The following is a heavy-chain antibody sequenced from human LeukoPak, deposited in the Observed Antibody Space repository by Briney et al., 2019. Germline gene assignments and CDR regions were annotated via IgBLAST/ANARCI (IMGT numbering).Heavy chain of an antibody. CDR2: ISSSSSYI. CDR1: GFTFSSYS. CDR3: ARDSDDFWSGYYPPLYYYYYYMDV. V-gene: IGHV3-21*01. D-gene: IGHD3-3*01. Sequence: PGGSLTLSCAASGFTFSSYSMNWVRQAPGKGLEWVSSISSSSSYIYYADSVKGRFTISRDNAKNSLYLQMNSLRAEDTAVYYCARDSDDFWSGYYPPLYYYYYYMDVWGKGTTVTVSS. J-gene: IGHJ6*03.